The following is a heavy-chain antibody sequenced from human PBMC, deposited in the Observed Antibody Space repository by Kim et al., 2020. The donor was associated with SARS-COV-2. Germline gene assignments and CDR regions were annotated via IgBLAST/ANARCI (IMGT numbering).Heavy chain of an antibody. Sequence: SETLSLTCAVFDGAFDDFFWNWIRQPPGKGLEWIGEITPSGSPNYNSSLRSRVTISLDRSRAEVSLKLTSLTAADTAIYFCARGQVFLNWFDPWGPGTLV. CDR2: ITPSGSP. CDR3: ARGQVFLNWFDP. D-gene: IGHD2-21*01. CDR1: DGAFDDFF. V-gene: IGHV4-34*01. J-gene: IGHJ5*02.